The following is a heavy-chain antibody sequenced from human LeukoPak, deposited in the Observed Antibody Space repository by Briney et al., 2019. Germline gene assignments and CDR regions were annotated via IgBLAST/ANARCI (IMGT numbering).Heavy chain of an antibody. CDR2: ISSDGSNK. J-gene: IGHJ6*04. Sequence: PGGSLRLACAASGFTFSNYAMHWVRQAPCKGLEWVAVISSDGSNKYYADSVKGRFTFSRDNSKNTLYLQMTSLRAEDTAVYYCARVNFAAAAMDVWGKGTTVTVSS. V-gene: IGHV3-30*04. CDR3: ARVNFAAAAMDV. D-gene: IGHD6-13*01. CDR1: GFTFSNYA.